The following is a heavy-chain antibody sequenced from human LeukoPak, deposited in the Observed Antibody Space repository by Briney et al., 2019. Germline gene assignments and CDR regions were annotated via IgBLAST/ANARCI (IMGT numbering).Heavy chain of an antibody. CDR1: GFTVSSNY. Sequence: TGGSLRLSCAASGFTVSSNYMSWVHQAPGKGLEWVSVIYSGGSTYYADSVKGRFTISRDNSKNTLYLQMNSLRAEDTAVYYCAKGPDYGDYGDYWGQGTLVTVSS. CDR3: AKGPDYGDYGDY. D-gene: IGHD4-17*01. CDR2: IYSGGST. V-gene: IGHV3-53*01. J-gene: IGHJ4*02.